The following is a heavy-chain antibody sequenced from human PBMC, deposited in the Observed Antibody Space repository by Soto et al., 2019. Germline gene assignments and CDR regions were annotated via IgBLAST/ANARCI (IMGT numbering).Heavy chain of an antibody. CDR1: GFTFSDHH. D-gene: IGHD2-8*01. CDR2: ARNKVNSYTT. CDR3: ARLMGTSFDL. J-gene: IGHJ4*02. V-gene: IGHV3-72*01. Sequence: EEQLVESGGGLVQPGGSLRLSCAAPGASGFTFSDHHMDWVRQAPGKGLEWVGRARNKVNSYTTAHAASVKGRFTISRDDSKQSVYLQMNSLKTEDTAMYFCARLMGTSFDLWGQGTLVTVSS.